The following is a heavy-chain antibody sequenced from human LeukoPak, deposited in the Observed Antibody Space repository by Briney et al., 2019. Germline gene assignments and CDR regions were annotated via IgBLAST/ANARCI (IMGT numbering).Heavy chain of an antibody. CDR1: GYTFTGYY. Sequence: ASVKVSCKASGYTFTGYYMHWVRQAPGQGLEWMGWINPNSGGTNYAQKFQGRVTMTRDTSISTAYMELSRLRSDDTAVYYCARGGYCSSTSCYIGWFDPWGQGTLVTVSS. CDR2: INPNSGGT. CDR3: ARGGYCSSTSCYIGWFDP. J-gene: IGHJ5*02. D-gene: IGHD2-2*02. V-gene: IGHV1-2*02.